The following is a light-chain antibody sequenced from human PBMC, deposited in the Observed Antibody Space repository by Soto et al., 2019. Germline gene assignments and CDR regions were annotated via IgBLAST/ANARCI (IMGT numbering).Light chain of an antibody. V-gene: IGLV2-8*01. CDR2: DVN. J-gene: IGLJ2*01. CDR1: SSDIGAYNY. Sequence: QSALAQPPSASGSPGQSVTISCTGTSSDIGAYNYVSWYQQYPGKAPKLIIYDVNQRPSGVPDRFSGSKSGNTASLTVSGLQAEDEAVYYCNSFAGGAHLVFGGGTKLTVL. CDR3: NSFAGGAHLV.